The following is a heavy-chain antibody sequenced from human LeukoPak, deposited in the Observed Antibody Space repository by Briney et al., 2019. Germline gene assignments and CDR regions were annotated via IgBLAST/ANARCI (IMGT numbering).Heavy chain of an antibody. Sequence: QPGGSLRLSCAASGFTFSSYEMNWVRQAPGKGLEWVSYISTSGSTTYYADSVKGRFTISRDNAKNSLYLQMNSLRAEDTAVYYCASDRPVVVAKKRFWYFDLWGRGTLVTVSS. CDR3: ASDRPVVVAKKRFWYFDL. D-gene: IGHD3-22*01. CDR1: GFTFSSYE. J-gene: IGHJ2*01. CDR2: ISTSGSTT. V-gene: IGHV3-48*03.